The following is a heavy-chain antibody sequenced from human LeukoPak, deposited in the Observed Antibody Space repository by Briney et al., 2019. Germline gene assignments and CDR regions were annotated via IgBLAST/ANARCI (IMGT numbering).Heavy chain of an antibody. CDR3: ARWARYDFWSGDFDY. Sequence: SQTLSLTCTVSGVSISSGGYYWSWIRQHPGKGREWIGYIYYSGSTYYNPSLKSRVTISVDTSKNQFSLKLSSVTAADTAVYYCARWARYDFWSGDFDYWGQGTLVTVSS. CDR2: IYYSGST. D-gene: IGHD3-3*01. CDR1: GVSISSGGYY. J-gene: IGHJ4*02. V-gene: IGHV4-31*03.